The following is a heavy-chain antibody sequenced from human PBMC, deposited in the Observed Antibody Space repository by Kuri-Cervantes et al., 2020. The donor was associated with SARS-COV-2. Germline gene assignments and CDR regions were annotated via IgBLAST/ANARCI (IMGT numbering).Heavy chain of an antibody. CDR2: INPNSGGT. CDR1: GYTLTELS. J-gene: IGHJ5*02. CDR3: AREADSGYDH. D-gene: IGHD5-12*01. V-gene: IGHV1-2*04. Sequence: ASVKVSCKVSGYTLTELSMHWVRQAPGQGLEWMGWINPNSGGTNYAQKFQGWVTMTRDTSISTAYMELSRLRSDDTAVYYCAREADSGYDHWGQGTLVTVSS.